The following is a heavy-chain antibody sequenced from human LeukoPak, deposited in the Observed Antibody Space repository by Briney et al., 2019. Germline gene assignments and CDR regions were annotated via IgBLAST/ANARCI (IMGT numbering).Heavy chain of an antibody. CDR2: IHSGGST. CDR1: GFSVSTNF. V-gene: IGHV3-53*01. CDR3: ARGVTDYADHNWLDP. D-gene: IGHD4-17*01. J-gene: IGHJ5*02. Sequence: GGSLRLSCAASGFSVSTNFMMNWVRQAPGKGLEWVSVIHSGGSTYYADSVKGRFSISRDNSKNTLYLQMNGLRAEDTAVYYCARGVTDYADHNWLDPWGQGTLVTVSS.